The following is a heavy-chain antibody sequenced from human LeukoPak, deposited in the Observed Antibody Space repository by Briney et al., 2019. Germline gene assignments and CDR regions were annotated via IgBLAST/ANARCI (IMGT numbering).Heavy chain of an antibody. CDR1: GFTFSSYA. V-gene: IGHV3-23*01. J-gene: IGHJ4*02. D-gene: IGHD1-1*01. Sequence: PGGSLRLSCAASGFTFSSYAMSWVRQAPGKGLEWVSAISGSGGSTYYADSVKGRFTISRDNSKNTLYLQMNSLRAEDTAVYYCARDPTTKTGTDLTTDYWGQGTLVTVSS. CDR2: ISGSGGST. CDR3: ARDPTTKTGTDLTTDY.